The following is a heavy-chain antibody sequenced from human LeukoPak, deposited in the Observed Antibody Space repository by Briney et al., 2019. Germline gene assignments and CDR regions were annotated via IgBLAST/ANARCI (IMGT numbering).Heavy chain of an antibody. Sequence: GRSLRLSCAASGFTFSSYAMHWVRQAPGKGLEWVAVISDDGSNKYYADSVKGRFTISRDKSKNTLHLQMNSLRVEDTAVYYGVRSWYLFDYWGQGNLVTVSS. V-gene: IGHV3-30-3*01. J-gene: IGHJ4*02. CDR1: GFTFSSYA. CDR3: VRSWYLFDY. CDR2: ISDDGSNK. D-gene: IGHD6-13*01.